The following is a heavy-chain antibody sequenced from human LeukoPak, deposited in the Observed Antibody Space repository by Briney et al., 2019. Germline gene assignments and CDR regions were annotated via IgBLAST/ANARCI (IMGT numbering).Heavy chain of an antibody. J-gene: IGHJ2*01. Sequence: SETLSLTCAVSGGSISSSNWWSWVRQPPGKGLEWIGEIYHSGSTNYNPSLKSRVTISVDKSKNQFSLKLSSVTAADTAVYYCAGAGGSGHDWYFDLWGRGTLVTVSS. V-gene: IGHV4-4*02. CDR2: IYHSGST. D-gene: IGHD6-19*01. CDR1: GGSISSSNW. CDR3: AGAGGSGHDWYFDL.